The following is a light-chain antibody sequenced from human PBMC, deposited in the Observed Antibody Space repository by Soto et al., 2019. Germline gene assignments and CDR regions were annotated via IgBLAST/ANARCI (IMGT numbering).Light chain of an antibody. CDR3: QHYNTTPTT. CDR1: QSVSRS. Sequence: EILMTHSPSTLSGSPGERVTLSFSSSQSVSRSLAWYQQRPGQAPRLLIYGASSWTSGLPNRFSGSGSGTDFTLTISRLQPEDFAVYYCQHYNTTPTTFGQGTKVDIK. V-gene: IGKV3D-15*01. CDR2: GAS. J-gene: IGKJ1*01.